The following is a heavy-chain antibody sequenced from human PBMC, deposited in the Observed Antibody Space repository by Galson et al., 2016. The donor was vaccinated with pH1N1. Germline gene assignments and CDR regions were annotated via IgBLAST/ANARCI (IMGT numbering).Heavy chain of an antibody. J-gene: IGHJ4*02. CDR1: GFTFINYA. D-gene: IGHD1-26*01. CDR2: ISGTGDPT. V-gene: IGHV3-23*01. CDR3: AKDLGRYSEIDY. Sequence: LRLSCAASGFTFINYAMSWVRQAPGKGLEWVSTISGTGDPTYYADSVKGRFTISRDNSKNTVYLRMNSLRVEDTAVYYCAKDLGRYSEIDYWGQGTLVTVSS.